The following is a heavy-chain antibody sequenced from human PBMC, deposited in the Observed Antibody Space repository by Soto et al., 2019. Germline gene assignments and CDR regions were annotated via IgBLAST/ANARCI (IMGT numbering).Heavy chain of an antibody. CDR3: ARCLSIKTVTGGEYFDY. J-gene: IGHJ4*02. Sequence: QVQLQESGPGLVKPSETLSLTCSVSGGSIRGYYWGWIRQPPGKGLEWIGYMYYSGSPSYNPSLKSRVIMSVDKSKNQFSRELNSVTAADTAVYYCARCLSIKTVTGGEYFDYWGQGTLVTVSS. CDR2: MYYSGSP. V-gene: IGHV4-59*01. CDR1: GGSIRGYY. D-gene: IGHD4-17*01.